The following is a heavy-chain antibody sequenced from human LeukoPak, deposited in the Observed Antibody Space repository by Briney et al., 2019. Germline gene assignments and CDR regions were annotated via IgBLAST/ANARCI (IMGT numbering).Heavy chain of an antibody. CDR3: ARESFAARWD. J-gene: IGHJ4*02. Sequence: PGGSLRLSCAASGFTFSSYEMDWVRQAPGKGLEWVSYISSSGSTIYYADSVKGRFTISGDNANNLLYLQMNSLRAEDTAVYYCARESFAARWDWGQGTLVTVSS. V-gene: IGHV3-48*03. CDR2: ISSSGSTI. D-gene: IGHD6-6*01. CDR1: GFTFSSYE.